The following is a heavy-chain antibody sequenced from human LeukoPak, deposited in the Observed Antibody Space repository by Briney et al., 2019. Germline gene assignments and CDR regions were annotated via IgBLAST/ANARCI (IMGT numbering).Heavy chain of an antibody. Sequence: ASVKVSCKASGYTFTSYGISWVRQAPGQGLEWMGLISAYNGNTNYAQKLQGRVTMTTDTSTSTAYMELRSLRSDDTAVYYCARDRGYGSGSYPPLNWFDPWGQGTLVTVSS. CDR3: ARDRGYGSGSYPPLNWFDP. CDR2: ISAYNGNT. D-gene: IGHD3-10*01. J-gene: IGHJ5*02. V-gene: IGHV1-18*04. CDR1: GYTFTSYG.